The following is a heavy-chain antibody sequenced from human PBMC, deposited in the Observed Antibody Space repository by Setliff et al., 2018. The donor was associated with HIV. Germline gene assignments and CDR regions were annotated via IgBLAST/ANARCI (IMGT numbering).Heavy chain of an antibody. J-gene: IGHJ6*03. CDR3: ARDLAYCSGGSCYRPFLYYFYYMDV. CDR2: VIPNSGKT. D-gene: IGHD2-15*01. V-gene: IGHV1-2*02. Sequence: ASVKVSCKASGFSFDDYYIHWVRQAPGQGLEWMGCVIPNSGKTYYAQEFQGRVTMTSDTSINTAYMEVSWLTSDDTAIYYCARDLAYCSGGSCYRPFLYYFYYMDVWGKGATVTVSS. CDR1: GFSFDDYY.